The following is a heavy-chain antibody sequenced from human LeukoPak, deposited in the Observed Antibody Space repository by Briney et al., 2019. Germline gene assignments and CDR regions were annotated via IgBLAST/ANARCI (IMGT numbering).Heavy chain of an antibody. CDR3: ARIAAAGSPWFDP. CDR2: LKHSGST. J-gene: IGHJ5*02. D-gene: IGHD6-13*01. CDR1: GGSFSGYY. Sequence: SETLSLTCAVYGGSFSGYYWSWIRQPPGKGLESIRALKHSGSTNYNPSLKSRVTISVDTSKNQFSLKLSSVSHADTAVYYCARIAAAGSPWFDPWGQGTLVTVSS. V-gene: IGHV4-34*01.